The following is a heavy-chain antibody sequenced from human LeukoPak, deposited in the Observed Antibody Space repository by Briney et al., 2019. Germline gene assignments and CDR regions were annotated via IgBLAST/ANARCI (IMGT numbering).Heavy chain of an antibody. CDR1: GFTFSSYA. Sequence: GGSLRLSCAASGFTFSSYAMSWVRQAPGKGLEWASAISGSGGSTYYADSVRGRFTISRDNSKNTLYLQMNSLRAEDTAVYFCAKGSKAVLFTRDHYMDVWGKGTTVTISS. J-gene: IGHJ6*03. CDR3: AKGSKAVLFTRDHYMDV. V-gene: IGHV3-23*01. CDR2: ISGSGGST. D-gene: IGHD6-19*01.